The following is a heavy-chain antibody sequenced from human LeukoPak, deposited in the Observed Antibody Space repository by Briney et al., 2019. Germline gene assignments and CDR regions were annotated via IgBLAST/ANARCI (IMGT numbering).Heavy chain of an antibody. CDR3: AKGGDYYGSGSYFMDV. D-gene: IGHD3-10*01. Sequence: GGSLRLSCAASGFTFDDYAMHWVRQAPGKGLEWVSLISWDGGSTYYADSVKGRFTISRDNSKNSLYLQVNSLRAEDTALYYCAKGGDYYGSGSYFMDVWGKGTTVTVSS. V-gene: IGHV3-43D*04. J-gene: IGHJ6*03. CDR2: ISWDGGST. CDR1: GFTFDDYA.